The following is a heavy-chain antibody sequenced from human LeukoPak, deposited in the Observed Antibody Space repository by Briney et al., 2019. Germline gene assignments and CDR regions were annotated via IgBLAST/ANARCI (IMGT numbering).Heavy chain of an antibody. CDR3: ATGSVRSRNYYDSSGRLDY. J-gene: IGHJ4*02. D-gene: IGHD3-22*01. Sequence: SVKVSCKASGGTFSSYAISWVRQAPGQGLEWMGGIIPIFGTANYAQKFQGRVTITADESTSTAYMELSSLRSEDTAVYYCATGSVRSRNYYDSSGRLDYWGQGTLVTVSS. CDR2: IIPIFGTA. CDR1: GGTFSSYA. V-gene: IGHV1-69*13.